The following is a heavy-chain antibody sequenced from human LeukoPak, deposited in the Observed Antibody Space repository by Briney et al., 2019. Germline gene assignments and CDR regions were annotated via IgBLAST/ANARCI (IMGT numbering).Heavy chain of an antibody. V-gene: IGHV1-8*01. D-gene: IGHD6-13*01. CDR1: GYTFTSYD. CDR2: MNPNSGNT. J-gene: IGHJ5*02. Sequence: SVKVSCKASGYTFTSYDINWVRQATGQGLEWMGWMNPNSGNTGYAQKFQGRVTMTRNTSISTAYMELSSLRSEDTAVYYCARGPLLYSSSWYSRVTNWFDPWGQGTLVTVSS. CDR3: ARGPLLYSSSWYSRVTNWFDP.